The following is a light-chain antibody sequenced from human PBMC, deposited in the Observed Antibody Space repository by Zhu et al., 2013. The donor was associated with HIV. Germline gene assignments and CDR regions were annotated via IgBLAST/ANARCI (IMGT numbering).Light chain of an antibody. Sequence: DIQMTQSPSTLSASVGDRVTITCRASQSVISWLAWYQQKPGRAPKLLIYKASTLETGVPSRFSGSGSGTEFTLTISSLQPADFATYYCQQYNSFPLSFGGGTKVEIK. V-gene: IGKV1-5*03. CDR2: KAS. J-gene: IGKJ4*01. CDR1: QSVISW. CDR3: QQYNSFPLS.